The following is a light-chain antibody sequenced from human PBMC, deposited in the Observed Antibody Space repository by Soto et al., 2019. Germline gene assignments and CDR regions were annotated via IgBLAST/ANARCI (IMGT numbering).Light chain of an antibody. CDR3: QQYNIWPPYT. Sequence: EIVMTQSPTTLSVSPGERATLYCKASQRISSNLAWYQQKPGRPPRLLIYGASTRASGIPARFSGSGSGTEFTLTISGLQSEDFALYYCQQYNIWPPYTFGQGTKLEIK. CDR1: QRISSN. CDR2: GAS. V-gene: IGKV3-15*01. J-gene: IGKJ2*01.